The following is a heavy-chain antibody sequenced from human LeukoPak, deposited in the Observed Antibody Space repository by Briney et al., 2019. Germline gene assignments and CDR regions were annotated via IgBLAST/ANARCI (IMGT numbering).Heavy chain of an antibody. CDR1: GGTFSSYA. D-gene: IGHD6-19*01. V-gene: IGHV1-69*13. CDR3: ARVQEQWLADAYGMDV. CDR2: IIPIFGTA. J-gene: IGHJ6*02. Sequence: SVKVSCKASGGTFSSYAISWVRQAPGQGLEWMGGIIPIFGTANYAQKFQGRVTITADESTSTAYMELSSLRSEDTAVYYCARVQEQWLADAYGMDVWGQGTTDTVSS.